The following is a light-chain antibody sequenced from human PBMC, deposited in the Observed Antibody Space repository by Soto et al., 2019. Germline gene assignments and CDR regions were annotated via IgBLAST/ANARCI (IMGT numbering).Light chain of an antibody. CDR1: SSDVGGYNY. Sequence: QSALTQPASVSGSPGQSITISCTGTSSDVGGYNYVSWYQQHPGTAPKLMIYEVNNRPSGVSNRFSGSKSGNTASLTISGLPAEDEAYYYCRSYTSSSSVVFGGGTKLTVL. J-gene: IGLJ2*01. V-gene: IGLV2-14*01. CDR3: RSYTSSSSVV. CDR2: EVN.